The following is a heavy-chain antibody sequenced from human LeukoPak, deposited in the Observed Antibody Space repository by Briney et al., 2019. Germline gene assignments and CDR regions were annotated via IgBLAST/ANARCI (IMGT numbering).Heavy chain of an antibody. CDR1: GFTFSTYG. CDR2: ISYDGNIQ. Sequence: GGSLRLSCAASGFTFSTYGMHWVRQAPGKGLEWVTLISYDGNIQYYAGSVKGRFTISRDISKNMVYLQMNSLRADDTAVYYCARDDTSGGYYEFGYWGQGTLVTVSS. V-gene: IGHV3-30*03. CDR3: ARDDTSGGYYEFGY. J-gene: IGHJ4*02. D-gene: IGHD6-19*01.